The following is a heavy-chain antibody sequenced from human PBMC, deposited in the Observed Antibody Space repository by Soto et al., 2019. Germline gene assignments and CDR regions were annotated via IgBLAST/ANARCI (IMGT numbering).Heavy chain of an antibody. CDR2: IIPIFGTA. J-gene: IGHJ6*02. Sequence: SVKVSCKASGGTFSSYAISWVRQAPGQGLEWMGGIIPIFGTANYAQKFQGRVTITADESTSTAYMELSSLRSEDTAVYYCRTKAPYYYYGMDVWGQGTTVTVSS. CDR3: RTKAPYYYYGMDV. CDR1: GGTFSSYA. V-gene: IGHV1-69*13. D-gene: IGHD1-7*01.